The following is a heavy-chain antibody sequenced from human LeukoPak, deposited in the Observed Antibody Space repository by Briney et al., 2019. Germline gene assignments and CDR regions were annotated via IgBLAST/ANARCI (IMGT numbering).Heavy chain of an antibody. J-gene: IGHJ6*03. CDR1: GGSFSGYY. Sequence: PSETLSLTCAVYGGSFSGYYWSWIRQPPGKGLEWIGEMNHSGSTNYKPSLKSRVTISVDTSKNQFSLKLSSVTAADTAVYYCARLTKNDSGTYRFGKKKRGYMDVWGKGTTVTISS. V-gene: IGHV4-34*01. D-gene: IGHD3-10*01. CDR3: ARLTKNDSGTYRFGKKKRGYMDV. CDR2: MNHSGST.